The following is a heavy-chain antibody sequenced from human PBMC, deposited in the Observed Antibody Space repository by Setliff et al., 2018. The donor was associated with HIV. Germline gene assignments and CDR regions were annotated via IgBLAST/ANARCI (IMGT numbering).Heavy chain of an antibody. D-gene: IGHD3-3*01. CDR1: GFTLSNNG. CDR2: IGGRDGLT. V-gene: IGHV3-23*01. Sequence: GGSLRLSCGISGFTLSNNGMSWARQAPGKGLEWVSAIGGRDGLTYYADSVRGRFTISRDNSKNTLYLQMNSLRVEDTAVYYCAHAREWPEYDFDYWGQGTLVTVS. J-gene: IGHJ4*02. CDR3: AHAREWPEYDFDY.